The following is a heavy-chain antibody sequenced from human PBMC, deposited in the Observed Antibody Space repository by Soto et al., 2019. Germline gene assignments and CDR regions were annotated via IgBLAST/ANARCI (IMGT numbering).Heavy chain of an antibody. Sequence: QVQLVESGGGVVQPGRSLRLSCAASGFTFSSYAMHWVRQAPGTGLEWVAGISYDGSNKYYADSVKGRFTISRDISKNTRYLQVNSLSAEDTAVYYCARAGGVLIDYWGQGTLVTVSS. D-gene: IGHD2-15*01. CDR2: ISYDGSNK. V-gene: IGHV3-30-3*01. J-gene: IGHJ4*02. CDR3: ARAGGVLIDY. CDR1: GFTFSSYA.